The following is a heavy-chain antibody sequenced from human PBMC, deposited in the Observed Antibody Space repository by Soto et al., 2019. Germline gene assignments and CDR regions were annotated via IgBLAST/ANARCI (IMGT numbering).Heavy chain of an antibody. Sequence: TLCLTCTFSSGSIGGGGYEWSWIRQHPGKGLEWIGYIYYSGSTSYNPSLKSRVTISVDTSKNQLSLKLSSVTAADTAVYYCARAYGSGYMDVWGQGTTVT. D-gene: IGHD3-10*01. V-gene: IGHV4-31*02. CDR2: IYYSGST. CDR3: ARAYGSGYMDV. CDR1: SGSIGGGGYE. J-gene: IGHJ6*02.